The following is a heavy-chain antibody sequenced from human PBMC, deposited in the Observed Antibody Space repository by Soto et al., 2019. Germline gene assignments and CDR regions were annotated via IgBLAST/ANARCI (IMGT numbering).Heavy chain of an antibody. Sequence: WASVKVSCKASGYTFSNFGISWVRQSPGEGLEWMGWISPNSEKTKIAQRFQGRVTMTKDISTSTSYLELRGLTSDETAVYYCARVTGYYDILPGSFSNDAFDIWGQGTMVTVSS. D-gene: IGHD3-9*01. CDR2: ISPNSEKT. J-gene: IGHJ3*02. CDR1: GYTFSNFG. V-gene: IGHV1-18*01. CDR3: ARVTGYYDILPGSFSNDAFDI.